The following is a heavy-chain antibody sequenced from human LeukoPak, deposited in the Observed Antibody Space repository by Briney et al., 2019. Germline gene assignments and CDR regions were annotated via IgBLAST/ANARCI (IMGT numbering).Heavy chain of an antibody. D-gene: IGHD2-21*02. V-gene: IGHV3-23*01. CDR1: GSTFSSYA. CDR3: AKDDIVVVTVYYYYGMDV. J-gene: IGHJ6*02. CDR2: ISGSGGST. Sequence: GGSLRLSCAASGSTFSSYAMSWVRQAPGKGLEWVSAISGSGGSTYYADSVKGRFTISRDNSKNTLYLQMNSLRAEDTAVYYCAKDDIVVVTVYYYYGMDVWGQGTTVTVSS.